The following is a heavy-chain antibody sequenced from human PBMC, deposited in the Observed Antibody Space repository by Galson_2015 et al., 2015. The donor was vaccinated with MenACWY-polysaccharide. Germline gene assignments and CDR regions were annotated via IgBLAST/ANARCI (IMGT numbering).Heavy chain of an antibody. Sequence: SLRLSCAASGFTFSSYGMSWVRQAPGKGLEWVSGISGRGGSTYYADSVKGRFTISRDDSKNTLYLQMNSLRADDTAVYYCAKERTTVEIWGQGTMVTVSS. CDR3: AKERTTVEI. CDR1: GFTFSSYG. CDR2: ISGRGGST. J-gene: IGHJ3*02. D-gene: IGHD4-17*01. V-gene: IGHV3-23*01.